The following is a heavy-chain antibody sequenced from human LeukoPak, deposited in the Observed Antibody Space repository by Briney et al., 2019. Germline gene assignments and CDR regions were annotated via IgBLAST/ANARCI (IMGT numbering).Heavy chain of an antibody. CDR3: ARSKQAEDY. J-gene: IGHJ4*02. Sequence: QPGGSLRLSCAASGFAFSSYWMHWVRQVPGKGLVWVSRINPGGSSTAYADSAKGRFTISRDNAKNTLYLQMNSLRAEDTAVYYCARSKQAEDYWRQGTLVSVSS. CDR2: INPGGSST. V-gene: IGHV3-74*01. CDR1: GFAFSSYW. D-gene: IGHD4-11*01.